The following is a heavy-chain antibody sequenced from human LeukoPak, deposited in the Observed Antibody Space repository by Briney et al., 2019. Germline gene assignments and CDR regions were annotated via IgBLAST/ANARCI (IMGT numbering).Heavy chain of an antibody. Sequence: GGTLRLSCAASGFTFSDYYMSWIRQAPGKGLEWVSYISSSGSTIYYADSVKGRFTISRDNAKNSLYLQMNSLRAEDTAVYYCARERYYYDSSGYYIDYWGQGTLVTVSS. CDR3: ARERYYYDSSGYYIDY. J-gene: IGHJ4*02. CDR1: GFTFSDYY. D-gene: IGHD3-22*01. CDR2: ISSSGSTI. V-gene: IGHV3-11*01.